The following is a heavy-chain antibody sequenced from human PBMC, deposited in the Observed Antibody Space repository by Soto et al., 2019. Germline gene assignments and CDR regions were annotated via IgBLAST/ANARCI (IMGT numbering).Heavy chain of an antibody. D-gene: IGHD3-22*01. CDR2: IIPFFGTP. V-gene: IGHV1-69*06. CDR1: GATFSSYA. J-gene: IGHJ4*02. Sequence: QVLLVQSGAEVKKPGSSVKVSCKLSGATFSSYAMSWVRQAPGQGLEWIGGIIPFFGTPNYAQKFQGRVTITADTSTAKSYMGLSSLRSDETAVYYCARDKGAYYAHLVYWGQGTLVTVSS. CDR3: ARDKGAYYAHLVY.